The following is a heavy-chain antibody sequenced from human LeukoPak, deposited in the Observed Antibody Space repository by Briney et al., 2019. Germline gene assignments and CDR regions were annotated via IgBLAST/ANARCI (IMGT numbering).Heavy chain of an antibody. V-gene: IGHV3-23*01. CDR1: GFTFSSYG. CDR3: AKPGERYYYDSSGYYFGY. J-gene: IGHJ4*02. Sequence: GVSLRLSCAASGFTFSSYGMHWVRQAPGKGLEWVSAISGSGGSTYYADSVKGRFTISRDNSKNTLYLQMNSLRAEDTAVYYCAKPGERYYYDSSGYYFGYWGQGTLVTVSS. CDR2: ISGSGGST. D-gene: IGHD3-22*01.